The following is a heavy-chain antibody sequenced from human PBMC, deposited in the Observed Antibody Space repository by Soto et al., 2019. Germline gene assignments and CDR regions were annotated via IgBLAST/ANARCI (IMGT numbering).Heavy chain of an antibody. D-gene: IGHD4-4*01. CDR1: GYTFTDYY. CDR3: ATLTRSTGGIFDY. Sequence: EVQLVQSGAEVKKPGATVKISCKVSGYTFTDYYMHWVQQAPGKGLEWMGLVDTEDGETIYAEKFQGKVTITADTSTDTAFMELSSRRSEDTAVYYCATLTRSTGGIFDYWGQGTLVIVSS. V-gene: IGHV1-69-2*01. CDR2: VDTEDGET. J-gene: IGHJ4*02.